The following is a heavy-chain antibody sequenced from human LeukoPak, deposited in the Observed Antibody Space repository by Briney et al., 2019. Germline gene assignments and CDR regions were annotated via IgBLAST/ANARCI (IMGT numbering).Heavy chain of an antibody. Sequence: SETLSLTCTVSGASVSSASYWTWIRQLPGKGVEWIAHIYNGVNTNYNPSLKSRVTISVGTSKNQFSLRLNSVTAADTAVYYCARSRAFNSGAFDPWGQGSLVTVSS. J-gene: IGHJ5*02. CDR2: IYNGVNT. CDR1: GASVSSASY. D-gene: IGHD1-26*01. CDR3: ARSRAFNSGAFDP. V-gene: IGHV4-61*01.